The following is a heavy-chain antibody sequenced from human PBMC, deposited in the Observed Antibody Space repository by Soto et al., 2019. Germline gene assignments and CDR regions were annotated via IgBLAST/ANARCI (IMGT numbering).Heavy chain of an antibody. CDR1: GGSISSYY. J-gene: IGHJ4*02. CDR3: ARDSASNGRFVY. CDR2: IYYSGST. V-gene: IGHV4-59*12. Sequence: LSLTCTVSGGSISSYYWSWIRQPPGKGLEWIGYIYYSGSTYYNPSLKSRVTISVDTSKNQFSLKLSSVTAADTAVYYCARDSASNGRFVYWGQGTLVTVSS.